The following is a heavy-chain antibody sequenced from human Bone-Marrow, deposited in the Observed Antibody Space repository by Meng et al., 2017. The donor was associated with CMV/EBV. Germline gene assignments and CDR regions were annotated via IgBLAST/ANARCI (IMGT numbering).Heavy chain of an antibody. Sequence: GGSLRLSCAASGFTFSSYAMHWVRQAPGKGLEWVANIKQDGSEKYYVDSVKGRFTISRDNAKNSLYLQMNSLRAEDTAVYYCASSIAAHPVLFDYWGQGTLVTVSS. J-gene: IGHJ4*02. CDR1: GFTFSSYA. V-gene: IGHV3-7*01. D-gene: IGHD6-6*01. CDR2: IKQDGSEK. CDR3: ASSIAAHPVLFDY.